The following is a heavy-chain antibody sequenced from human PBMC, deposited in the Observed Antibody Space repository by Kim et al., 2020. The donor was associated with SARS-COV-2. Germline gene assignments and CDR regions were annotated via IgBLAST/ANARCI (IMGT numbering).Heavy chain of an antibody. Sequence: GGSLRLSCAASGFTFSSYALSWVRQAPGRGLEWVSGISGSGESTHYADSVKGRFTISRDNSKDTVYLQINSLRAEDTALYYCAKDQSIVVVSELDFWGPGTPVTVSS. V-gene: IGHV3-23*01. D-gene: IGHD2-21*01. J-gene: IGHJ4*02. CDR1: GFTFSSYA. CDR3: AKDQSIVVVSELDF. CDR2: ISGSGEST.